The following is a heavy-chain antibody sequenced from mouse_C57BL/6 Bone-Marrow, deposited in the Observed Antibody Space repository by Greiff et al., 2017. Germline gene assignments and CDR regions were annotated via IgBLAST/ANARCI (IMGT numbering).Heavy chain of an antibody. J-gene: IGHJ2*01. CDR3: ARWTTVVATSRYYFDY. CDR2: IYPGGGYT. Sequence: QVQLQQSGAELVRPGPSVKMSCKASGYTFTNYWIGWAKQRPGHGLEWIGDIYPGGGYTNYNEKFKGKATLTADKSSSTAYMQFSSLTSEDSAIYYCARWTTVVATSRYYFDYWGQGTTLTVSS. CDR1: GYTFTNYW. V-gene: IGHV1-63*01. D-gene: IGHD1-1*01.